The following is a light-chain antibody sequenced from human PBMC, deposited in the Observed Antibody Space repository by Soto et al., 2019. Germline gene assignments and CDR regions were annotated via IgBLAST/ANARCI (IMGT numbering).Light chain of an antibody. J-gene: IGLJ2*01. CDR2: EVS. Sequence: QSALTQPPSASGSPGQSVTISCTGTSSDVGGYNCVSWYQQHPGKAPKLMIYEVSKRPSGVPDRFSGSKSGNTASLTVSGLQAEDEADYYCSSYAGSNNFVVFGGGTKLTVL. CDR3: SSYAGSNNFVV. CDR1: SSDVGGYNC. V-gene: IGLV2-8*01.